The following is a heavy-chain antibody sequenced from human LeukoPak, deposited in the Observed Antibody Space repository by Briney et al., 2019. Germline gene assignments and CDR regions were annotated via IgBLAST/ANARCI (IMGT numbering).Heavy chain of an antibody. Sequence: GGSLRLSCAASGFTFSSYGMHWVRQSPGKGLEWVAFIRYDGSNKYYADSVKGRFTISRDNSKNTLYLQMNSLRAEDTAVYYCAKDNGDPYYYYHYYMDVWGKGTTVTVSS. CDR3: AKDNGDPYYYYHYYMDV. J-gene: IGHJ6*03. V-gene: IGHV3-30*02. CDR2: IRYDGSNK. CDR1: GFTFSSYG. D-gene: IGHD4-17*01.